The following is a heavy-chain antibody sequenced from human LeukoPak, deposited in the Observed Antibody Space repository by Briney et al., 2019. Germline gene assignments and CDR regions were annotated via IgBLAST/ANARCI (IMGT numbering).Heavy chain of an antibody. D-gene: IGHD3-22*01. CDR1: GYTFTSYG. CDR3: ARDLAPLMGSEYYYDSSGYYPNWFDP. V-gene: IGHV1-18*01. CDR2: ISAYNGNT. J-gene: IGHJ5*02. Sequence: ASVKVSCKASGYTFTSYGISWVRQAPGQGLEWMGWISAYNGNTNYAQKLQGRVTMTTDTSTSTAYMELRSLRSDDTAVYYCARDLAPLMGSEYYYDSSGYYPNWFDPWGQGTLVTVSS.